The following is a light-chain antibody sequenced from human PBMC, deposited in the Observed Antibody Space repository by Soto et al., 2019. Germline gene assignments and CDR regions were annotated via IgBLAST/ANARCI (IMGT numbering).Light chain of an antibody. CDR3: LLSYSGTHVV. V-gene: IGLV7-46*01. CDR2: DTS. CDR1: TGAVTSGHY. Sequence: QAVVTQEPSVTVSPGGTVTLTCGSSTGAVTSGHYPYWFQQKPGQAPRTLIYDTSSKHSWTPARFSGSLLGGKAALTLSCAQPEDEADYYCLLSYSGTHVVFGGGTKLTVL. J-gene: IGLJ2*01.